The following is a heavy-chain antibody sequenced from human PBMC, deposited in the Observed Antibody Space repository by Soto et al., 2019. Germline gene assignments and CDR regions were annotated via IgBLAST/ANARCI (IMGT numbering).Heavy chain of an antibody. Sequence: QVQLEQSGDEVKKPGASVKVSCKASGYIFVNYGIAWVRQAPGQGLEWLVWISPYTGNTYYATKVQGRLTLTTDTATSTAFMDMRSLTSADTAVYYCAMVDLYVTPTPQDVWVQVTTVTVSS. J-gene: IGHJ6*02. CDR2: ISPYTGNT. CDR3: AMVDLYVTPTPQDV. D-gene: IGHD3-16*01. CDR1: GYIFVNYG. V-gene: IGHV1-18*01.